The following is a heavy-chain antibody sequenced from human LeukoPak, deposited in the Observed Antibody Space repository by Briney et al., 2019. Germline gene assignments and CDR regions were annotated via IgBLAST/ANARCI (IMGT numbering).Heavy chain of an antibody. V-gene: IGHV3-23*01. J-gene: IGHJ4*02. CDR2: ISGSGGST. Sequence: GGSLRLSCAASGFTFSSYAMNWVRQAPGKGLKWVSGISGSGGSTYYADSVKGRFTISRDNSKNTLYLQMNSLRAEDTAVYYCARIRGYSYGYFDYWGKGTLVTVSS. CDR1: GFTFSSYA. D-gene: IGHD5-18*01. CDR3: ARIRGYSYGYFDY.